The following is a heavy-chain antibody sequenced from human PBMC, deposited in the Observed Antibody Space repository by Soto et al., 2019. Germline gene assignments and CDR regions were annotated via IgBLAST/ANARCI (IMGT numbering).Heavy chain of an antibody. D-gene: IGHD5-12*01. CDR1: GFTFSDYY. CDR3: ARGPLTRVATNYYYYGMDV. J-gene: IGHJ6*02. V-gene: IGHV3-11*06. Sequence: GGSLRLSCAASGFTFSDYYMSWIRQAPGKGLEWVSYISSSSSYTNYADSVKGRFTISRDNAKNSLYLQMNSLRAEDTAVHYCARGPLTRVATNYYYYGMDVWGQRTTVTVSS. CDR2: ISSSSSYT.